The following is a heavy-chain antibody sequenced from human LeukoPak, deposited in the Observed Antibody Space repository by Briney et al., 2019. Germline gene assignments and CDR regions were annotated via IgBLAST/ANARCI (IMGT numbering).Heavy chain of an antibody. D-gene: IGHD6-6*01. CDR2: INPNSGGT. CDR1: GYTFTGYY. J-gene: IGHJ4*02. V-gene: IGHV1-2*02. CDR3: ATSLVGFFYFDY. Sequence: ASVKVSCKASGYTFTGYYMHWVRQAPGQGLEWMGWINPNSGGTNYAQKFQGRVTMTRDTSISTAYMELSRLRSDDTAVYYCATSLVGFFYFDYWGQGTLVTVSS.